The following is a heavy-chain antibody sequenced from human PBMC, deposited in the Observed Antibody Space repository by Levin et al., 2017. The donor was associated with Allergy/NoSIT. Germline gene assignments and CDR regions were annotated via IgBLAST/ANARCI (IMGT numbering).Heavy chain of an antibody. D-gene: IGHD5-18*01. V-gene: IGHV3-30*18. Sequence: GGSLRLSCAASGFTFSSYAMHWVRQAPGKGLEWVAVISYDGSTQYYADSVKGRFTISRDNSKKTLFLQINSLRAEDTAVYYCAKDDPPTPNSYAYGFDYWGRGTLVTVSS. J-gene: IGHJ4*02. CDR3: AKDDPPTPNSYAYGFDY. CDR2: ISYDGSTQ. CDR1: GFTFSSYA.